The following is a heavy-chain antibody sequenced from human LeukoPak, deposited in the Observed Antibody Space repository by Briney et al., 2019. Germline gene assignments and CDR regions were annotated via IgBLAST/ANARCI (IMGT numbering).Heavy chain of an antibody. D-gene: IGHD3-22*01. V-gene: IGHV1-24*01. Sequence: ASVKVSCKVSGYTLTELSMHWVRRAPGKGLEWTGGFDPEDGETIYAQKFQGRVTMTEDTSTDTAYMELSSLRSEDTAVYYCATDPLYYYDSSGYYWGQGTLVTVSS. J-gene: IGHJ4*02. CDR2: FDPEDGET. CDR1: GYTLTELS. CDR3: ATDPLYYYDSSGYY.